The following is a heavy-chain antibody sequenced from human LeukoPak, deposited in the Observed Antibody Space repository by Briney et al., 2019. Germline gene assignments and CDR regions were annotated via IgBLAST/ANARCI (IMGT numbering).Heavy chain of an antibody. CDR1: GFTFSSCT. D-gene: IGHD2/OR15-2a*01. J-gene: IGHJ4*02. CDR2: INSDGSWT. CDR3: VSFYEAY. Sequence: GSLRLSCAASGFTFSSCTMNWVRQAPGKGLVWVSHINSDGSWTSYADSVKGRFTISKDNAKNTVYLQMNNLRAEDTAVYYCVSFYEAYWGRGTLVTVSS. V-gene: IGHV3-74*01.